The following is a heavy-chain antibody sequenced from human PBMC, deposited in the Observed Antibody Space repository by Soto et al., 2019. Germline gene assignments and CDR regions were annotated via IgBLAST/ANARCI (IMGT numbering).Heavy chain of an antibody. CDR2: IYYIENT. J-gene: IGHJ4*02. V-gene: IGHV4-39*01. Sequence: QLQLQESGPGLVKPSETLSLTCTVSGGSISSSSNHWGWIRHPPGKGLEWIGNIYYIENTYYNPSLKSRVTISVDKSKTQFSLRLTSVTAADTAVYYCATHPPYGPLDHWGQGTLVTVSS. D-gene: IGHD4-17*01. CDR1: GGSISSSSNH. CDR3: ATHPPYGPLDH.